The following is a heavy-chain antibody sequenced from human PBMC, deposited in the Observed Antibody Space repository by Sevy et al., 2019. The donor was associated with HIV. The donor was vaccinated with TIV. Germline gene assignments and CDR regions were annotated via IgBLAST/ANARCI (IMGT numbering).Heavy chain of an antibody. CDR3: ARELGWKSFDF. V-gene: IGHV3-48*02. CDR2: IRNTDGTI. Sequence: GGSLRLSCAGSGFTFTGYSMHWVRQAPGKGLEWVSFIRNTDGTIKYEESVKGRFTISTDNAKNSLYLQRNSLRDEDTAIYDCARELGWKSFDFWGQGTMVTVSS. CDR1: GFTFTGYS. D-gene: IGHD6-19*01. J-gene: IGHJ4*02.